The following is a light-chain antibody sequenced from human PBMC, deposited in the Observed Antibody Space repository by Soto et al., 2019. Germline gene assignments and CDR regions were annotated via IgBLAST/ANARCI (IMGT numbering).Light chain of an antibody. J-gene: IGKJ1*01. CDR3: QQSYGTPQT. V-gene: IGKV1-39*01. CDR2: AAS. Sequence: DIQITQSPSSLSASVGDRVTITCRASQSISSYLNWYQQKPGKAPKLLIYAASSLQSGVPSRFSGSGSGTDFTHTISSLQPEDFATYYCQQSYGTPQTFGQGTKVDIK. CDR1: QSISSY.